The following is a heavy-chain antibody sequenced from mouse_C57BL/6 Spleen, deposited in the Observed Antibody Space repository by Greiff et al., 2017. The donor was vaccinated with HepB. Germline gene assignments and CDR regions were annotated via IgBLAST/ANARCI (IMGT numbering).Heavy chain of an antibody. J-gene: IGHJ3*01. CDR3: TDQNYYGSSYAWFAY. D-gene: IGHD1-1*01. Sequence: EVKLEESGGGLVQPGGSMKLSCVASGFTFSNYWMNWVRQSPEKGLEWVAQIRLKSDNYATHYAESVKGRFTISRDDSKSSVYLQMNNLRAEDTGIYYCTDQNYYGSSYAWFAYWGQGTLVTVSA. V-gene: IGHV6-3*01. CDR2: IRLKSDNYAT. CDR1: GFTFSNYW.